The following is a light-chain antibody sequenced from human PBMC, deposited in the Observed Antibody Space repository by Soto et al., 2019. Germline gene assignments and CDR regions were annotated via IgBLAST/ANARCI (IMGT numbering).Light chain of an antibody. J-gene: IGKJ2*01. CDR2: DAS. V-gene: IGKV3-11*01. CDR1: QSVSGS. Sequence: IVLTQSPATLSLSPGERATLSCRASQSVSGSLAWYQQKPGQAPRLLIYDASNRATGLAARFSGSGSGTDFTLTISSREPKDYALYYCQQRSNWVYTFGQGTKLEIK. CDR3: QQRSNWVYT.